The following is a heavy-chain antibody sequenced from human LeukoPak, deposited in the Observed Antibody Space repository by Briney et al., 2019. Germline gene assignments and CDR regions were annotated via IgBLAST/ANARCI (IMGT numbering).Heavy chain of an antibody. CDR2: IIPIFGTA. J-gene: IGHJ4*02. D-gene: IGHD6-6*01. CDR3: ARGYSSSSGWDY. V-gene: IGHV1-69*13. Sequence: GASVKVSCKASGGTFSSYAISWVRQAPGQGLEWMGGIIPIFGTANYAQKFQGRVTITADESTSTAYMELSSLRSEDTAVYYCARGYSSSSGWDYWGQGTLVTVSS. CDR1: GGTFSSYA.